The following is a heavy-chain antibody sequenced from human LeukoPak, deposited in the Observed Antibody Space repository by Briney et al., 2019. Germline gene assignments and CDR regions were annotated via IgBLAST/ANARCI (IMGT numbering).Heavy chain of an antibody. Sequence: SETLSLTCTVSTDSMSSYYWSWIRQPPGKGLEWIGYRSYGVSTNYNPSLKSRVTMSLDTSKNQFSLKLTSVTAADTAVYYCARAKRGGGFGYYYFDSWGQGTLVTVSS. V-gene: IGHV4-59*01. D-gene: IGHD5-12*01. CDR1: TDSMSSYY. CDR2: RSYGVST. CDR3: ARAKRGGGFGYYYFDS. J-gene: IGHJ4*02.